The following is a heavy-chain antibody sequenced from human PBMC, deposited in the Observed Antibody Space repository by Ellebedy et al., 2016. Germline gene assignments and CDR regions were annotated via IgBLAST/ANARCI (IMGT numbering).Heavy chain of an antibody. CDR3: VRGWWYTGGSDGVDL. CDR1: GFSISSAFY. J-gene: IGHJ6*02. Sequence: SETLSLXCNVSGFSISSAFYWGWIRQPPGKGLEWIGTLSHTGSTYYIPSLRSRLTITVDTSKNQFSLKLTSLTAADTAVYYCVRGWWYTGGSDGVDLWGQGTTVTVSS. D-gene: IGHD6-19*01. CDR2: LSHTGST. V-gene: IGHV4-38-2*02.